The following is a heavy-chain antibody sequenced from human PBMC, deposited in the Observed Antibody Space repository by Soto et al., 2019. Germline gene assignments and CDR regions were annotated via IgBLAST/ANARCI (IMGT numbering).Heavy chain of an antibody. D-gene: IGHD2-21*02. CDR1: GGTFSSYT. V-gene: IGHV1-69*02. Sequence: QVQLVQSGAAVKKPGSSVKVSCKASGGTFSSYTISWVRQAPGQGLEWMGRTIPILGIAYYAQKLQGRVTITPGKSTSTAYMELSSLRAEDTAVYYCARWRGDSPVYWGQGTLVTVSS. J-gene: IGHJ4*02. CDR2: TIPILGIA. CDR3: ARWRGDSPVY.